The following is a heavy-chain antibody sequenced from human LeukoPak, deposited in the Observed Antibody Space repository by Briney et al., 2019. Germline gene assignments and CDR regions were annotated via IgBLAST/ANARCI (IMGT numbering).Heavy chain of an antibody. J-gene: IGHJ5*02. D-gene: IGHD3-22*01. Sequence: SETLSLTCTVSGDSISSSNSYWGWIRQPPGKGLEWIAYMYYSGSTYYNPSLKSRVTMSADTSKNQLSLKLSSVTAADTAVYYCARPYYYDSRIDPWGQGSLVTVSS. CDR3: ARPYYYDSRIDP. CDR2: MYYSGST. CDR1: GDSISSSNSY. V-gene: IGHV4-30-4*08.